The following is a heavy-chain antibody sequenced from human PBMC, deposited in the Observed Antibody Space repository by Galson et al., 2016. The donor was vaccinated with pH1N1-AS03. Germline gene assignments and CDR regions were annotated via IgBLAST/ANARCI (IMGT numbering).Heavy chain of an antibody. J-gene: IGHJ5*02. CDR2: VSARGTT. CDR3: ARDRRDCSGGSCSQDGWFDP. Sequence: ETLSLTCSVSGASVSHYASYWGWIRQAPGKGLEWIATVSARGTTYHNPSLDSRLTISLDTSKNHFSLTLTSVTAADTAMYYCARDRRDCSGGSCSQDGWFDPWGQGTLVVVPS. V-gene: IGHV4-39*07. CDR1: GASVSHYASY. D-gene: IGHD2-15*01.